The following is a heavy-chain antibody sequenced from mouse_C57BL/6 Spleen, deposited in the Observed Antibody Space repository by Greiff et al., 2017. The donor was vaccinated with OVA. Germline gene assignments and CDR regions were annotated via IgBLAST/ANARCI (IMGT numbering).Heavy chain of an antibody. CDR2: IYPGSGNT. V-gene: IGHV1-76*01. CDR3: ARTVVAPYYAMDY. Sequence: QVQLQQSGAELVRPGASVKLSCKASGYTFTDYYINWVKQRPGQGLEWIARIYPGSGNTYYNEKFKGKATLTAEKSSSTAYMQLSSLTSEDSAVYVCARTVVAPYYAMDYWGQGTSVTVSS. CDR1: GYTFTDYY. D-gene: IGHD1-1*01. J-gene: IGHJ4*01.